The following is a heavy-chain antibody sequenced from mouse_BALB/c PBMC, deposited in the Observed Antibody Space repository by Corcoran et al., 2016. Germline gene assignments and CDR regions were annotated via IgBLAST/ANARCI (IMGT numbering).Heavy chain of an antibody. CDR3: AREPYAMDY. CDR1: GYTFTNSG. V-gene: IGHV9-3-1*01. J-gene: IGHJ4*01. CDR2: INTYTGEP. Sequence: QIQLVQTGPELKKPGETVKISCKASGYTFTNSGMNGVKQAPGKGLKWMGWINTYTGEPTYADDFKGRFAFSLETSASTAYLQINNLKNEDTATYFCAREPYAMDYWGQGTSVTVSS.